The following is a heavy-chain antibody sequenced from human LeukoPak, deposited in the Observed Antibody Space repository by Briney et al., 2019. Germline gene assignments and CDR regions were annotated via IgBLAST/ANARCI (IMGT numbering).Heavy chain of an antibody. CDR3: AREQPTNYDILTGYPDY. D-gene: IGHD3-9*01. J-gene: IGHJ4*02. Sequence: SVKVSCKASGGTFSSYAISWVRQAPGQGLEWMGRIIPILGIANYAQKFQGRVTITADKSTGTAYMELSSLRSEDTAVYYCAREQPTNYDILTGYPDYWGQGTLVTVSS. CDR1: GGTFSSYA. V-gene: IGHV1-69*04. CDR2: IIPILGIA.